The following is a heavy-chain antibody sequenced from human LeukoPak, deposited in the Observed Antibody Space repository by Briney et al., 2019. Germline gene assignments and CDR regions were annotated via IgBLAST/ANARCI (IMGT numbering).Heavy chain of an antibody. Sequence: PSETLSLTCAVYGGSFSGYYWSWIRQPPGKGLEWIGEINHSGSTNYNPSLKSRVTISVDTSKNQFSLKPSSVTAADTAVYYCARGPPFVSRYHSNWFDPWGQGTLVTVSS. CDR1: GGSFSGYY. D-gene: IGHD2-15*01. V-gene: IGHV4-34*01. CDR3: ARGPPFVSRYHSNWFDP. J-gene: IGHJ5*02. CDR2: INHSGST.